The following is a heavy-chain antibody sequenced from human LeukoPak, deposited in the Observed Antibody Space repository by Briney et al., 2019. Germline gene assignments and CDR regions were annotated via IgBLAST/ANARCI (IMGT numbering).Heavy chain of an antibody. J-gene: IGHJ4*02. V-gene: IGHV3-23*01. CDR1: GFTFSSHA. D-gene: IGHD3-22*01. Sequence: GGSLRLSCAASGFTFSSHAMSWVRQAPGKGLEWVSAISGSGGSTYYADSVKGRFTISRDNSKNTLYLQMNSLRAEDTAVYYCAKCRGYYGEGGDYWGQGTLVTVSS. CDR2: ISGSGGST. CDR3: AKCRGYYGEGGDY.